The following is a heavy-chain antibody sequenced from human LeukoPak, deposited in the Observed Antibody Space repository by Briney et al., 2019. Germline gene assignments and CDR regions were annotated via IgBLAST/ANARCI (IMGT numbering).Heavy chain of an antibody. V-gene: IGHV1-8*01. CDR2: MNPSTGDT. D-gene: IGHD1-26*01. CDR3: TRGSLSGSSRDY. J-gene: IGHJ4*02. CDR1: GYTFTGYD. Sequence: ASVKVSCKASGYTFTGYDINWVRQAIGQGLEWVGWMNPSTGDTGYAQKFQGRVTMTRNTSVDTPFMELSGLGSEDTAVYYCTRGSLSGSSRDYWGQGTLVTVSS.